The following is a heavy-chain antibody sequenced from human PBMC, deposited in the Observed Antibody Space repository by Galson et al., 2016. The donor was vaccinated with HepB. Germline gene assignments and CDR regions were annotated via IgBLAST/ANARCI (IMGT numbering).Heavy chain of an antibody. V-gene: IGHV3-21*01. CDR3: ARDNYYYDGSGYYSELDY. D-gene: IGHD3-22*01. CDR2: ISRSGSYS. J-gene: IGHJ4*02. CDR1: GFIFSDYR. Sequence: SLRLSCAASGFIFSDYRINWVRQAPGKGLEWVSSISRSGSYSYYADSVKGRFTTPRDNAKNSLYLQMNSLPAEDTAVYYCARDNYYYDGSGYYSELDYWGQGTLVTVSS.